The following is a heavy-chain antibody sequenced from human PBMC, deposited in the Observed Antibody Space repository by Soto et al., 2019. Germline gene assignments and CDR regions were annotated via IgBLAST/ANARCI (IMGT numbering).Heavy chain of an antibody. D-gene: IGHD6-6*01. Sequence: QLQLQESGPGLVKPSETLSLTCTVSGGSISSSSYYWGWIRQPPGKGLEWIGSIYYSGSTYYNPSLKRRVTISVDTSKNQFSLKLSSVTAADTAVYYCASRKYSSSPRDYWGQGTLVTVSS. CDR2: IYYSGST. V-gene: IGHV4-39*01. CDR1: GGSISSSSYY. J-gene: IGHJ4*02. CDR3: ASRKYSSSPRDY.